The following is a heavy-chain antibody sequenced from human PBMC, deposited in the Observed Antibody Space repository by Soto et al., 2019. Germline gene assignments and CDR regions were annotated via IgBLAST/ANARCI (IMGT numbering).Heavy chain of an antibody. CDR1: GYSISSSNW. Sequence: SETLSLTCAVSGYSISSSNWWGWIRQPPGKGLEWIGYIYYSGSTYYNPSLKSRVTMSVDTSKNQFSLKLSSVTAVDTAVYYCARNSGSYEFDYRGQGTLVTVSS. CDR3: ARNSGSYEFDY. V-gene: IGHV4-28*01. CDR2: IYYSGST. D-gene: IGHD1-26*01. J-gene: IGHJ4*02.